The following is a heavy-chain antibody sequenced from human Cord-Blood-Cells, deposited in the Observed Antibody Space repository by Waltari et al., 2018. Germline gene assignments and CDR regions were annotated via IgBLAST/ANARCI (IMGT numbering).Heavy chain of an antibody. V-gene: IGHV3-21*01. CDR3: ARDRDGSYYAFDI. J-gene: IGHJ3*02. CDR1: GFTFSSYS. D-gene: IGHD1-26*01. CDR2: ISSSSSYI. Sequence: EVQLVASGGGLVKPGGSLRLSCAASGFTFSSYSMNWVRGAPGKGLEWVSSISSSSSYIYYADSVKGRFTISRDNAKNSLYLQMNSLRAEDTAVYYCARDRDGSYYAFDIWGQGTMVTVSS.